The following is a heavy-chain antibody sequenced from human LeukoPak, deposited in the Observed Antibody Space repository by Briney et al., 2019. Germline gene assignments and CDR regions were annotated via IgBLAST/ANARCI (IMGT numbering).Heavy chain of an antibody. D-gene: IGHD5-18*01. Sequence: SVKVSCKASGGTFSSYAISWVRQAPGQGLEWMGRIIPILGIANYAQKFQGRITITADKSTSTAYMELSSLRSEDTAVYYCASVDTAMVIDYWGQGTLVTVSS. CDR3: ASVDTAMVIDY. CDR2: IIPILGIA. J-gene: IGHJ4*02. V-gene: IGHV1-69*04. CDR1: GGTFSSYA.